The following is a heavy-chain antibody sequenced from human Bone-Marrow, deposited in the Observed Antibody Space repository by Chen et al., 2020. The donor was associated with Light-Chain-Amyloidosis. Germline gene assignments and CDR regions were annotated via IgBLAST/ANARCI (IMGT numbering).Heavy chain of an antibody. CDR1: GFTFSNYG. CDR2: IPYDGNNK. CDR3: AKDLNFGSGTFYSGYYFDY. D-gene: IGHD3-10*01. Sequence: QVSLLESGGGVVQPGGSLRLSCVASGFTFSNYGMHWVRQAPGKGLEWVAVIPYDGNNKHYADSVQGRFTISRENSENTLYLQMSSLRAEDSAVYYCAKDLNFGSGTFYSGYYFDYWGQGTLVTVSS. V-gene: IGHV3-30*18. J-gene: IGHJ4*02.